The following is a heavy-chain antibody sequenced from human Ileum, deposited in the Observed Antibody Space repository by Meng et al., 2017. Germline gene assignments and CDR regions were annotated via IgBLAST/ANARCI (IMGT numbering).Heavy chain of an antibody. CDR2: IAGSDGRT. Sequence: GESLKIHCEVSGLTYTNYAMHWVRPAPGKGLGWVSGIAGSDGRTFYGDSVKGRFTISRDTSKNPLYLQMNSLRAADTAVYYCAKQFRDFGLITSFDHWGQGTLVTVSS. CDR1: GLTYTNYA. V-gene: IGHV3-23*01. D-gene: IGHD3/OR15-3a*01. CDR3: AKQFRDFGLITSFDH. J-gene: IGHJ5*02.